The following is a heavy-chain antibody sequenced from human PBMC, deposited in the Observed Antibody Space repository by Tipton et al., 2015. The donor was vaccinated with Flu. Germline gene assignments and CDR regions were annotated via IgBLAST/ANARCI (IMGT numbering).Heavy chain of an antibody. CDR3: ARCEMVRGVIMKSGMDV. Sequence: QLVQSGAEVKKPGSSVKVSCKASGGTFSSYAISWVRQAPGQGLEWMGGIIPIFGTANYAQKFQGIVTITADESTSTAYMELSSLRSEDTAVYSCARCEMVRGVIMKSGMDVWGQGTTVTVSS. CDR1: GGTFSSYA. CDR2: IIPIFGTA. V-gene: IGHV1-69*01. D-gene: IGHD3-10*01. J-gene: IGHJ6*02.